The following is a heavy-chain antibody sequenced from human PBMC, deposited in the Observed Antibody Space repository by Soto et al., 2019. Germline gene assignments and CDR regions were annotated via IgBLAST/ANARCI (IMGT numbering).Heavy chain of an antibody. CDR1: GFTFDDYA. CDR2: ISWNSDSI. V-gene: IGHV3-9*01. CDR3: VKGEIYSSFSDAFDV. D-gene: IGHD4-4*01. Sequence: EVHLVESGGGLVQPGRSLRLSCAASGFTFDDYAMHWVRQAPGKGLEWVSSISWNSDSIGYADSVKGRFTISRDNAKNSLYLQMNSLRAEDTAFFYCVKGEIYSSFSDAFDVWGQGTMVTVSS. J-gene: IGHJ3*01.